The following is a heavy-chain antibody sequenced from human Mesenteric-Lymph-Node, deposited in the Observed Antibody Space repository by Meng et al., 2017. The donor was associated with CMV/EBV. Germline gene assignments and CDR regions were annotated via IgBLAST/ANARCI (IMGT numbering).Heavy chain of an antibody. CDR3: ARGVYDFWTAYYTPHPYYFDY. D-gene: IGHD3-3*01. CDR2: IYSSGTT. J-gene: IGHJ4*02. Sequence: SYYWGWLRQPPGKGLECIGSIYSSGTTHYNPSLKSRVTISVDTSKNQFSLNLSSVTAADTAVYFCARGVYDFWTAYYTPHPYYFDYWGQGTLVTVSS. CDR1: SYY. V-gene: IGHV4-39*07.